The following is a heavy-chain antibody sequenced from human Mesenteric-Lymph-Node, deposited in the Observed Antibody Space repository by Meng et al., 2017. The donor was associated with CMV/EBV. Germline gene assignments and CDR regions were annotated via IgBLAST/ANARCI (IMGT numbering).Heavy chain of an antibody. V-gene: IGHV4-38-2*02. CDR1: GYSISDGYS. J-gene: IGHJ4*02. Sequence: SETLSLTCTVSGYSISDGYSWGWIRQPPGKRLEWIGNFFYSGSTFYNPSLESRVTISVDTSKNQFSLKLSSVTAADTAVYYCAGDEGDNYFDYWGQGTLVTVSS. CDR2: FFYSGST. CDR3: AGDEGDNYFDY.